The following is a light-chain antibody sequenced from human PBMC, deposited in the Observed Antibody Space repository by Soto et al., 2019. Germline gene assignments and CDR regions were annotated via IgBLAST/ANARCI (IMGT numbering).Light chain of an antibody. CDR1: SSNFGAGYD. J-gene: IGLJ3*02. V-gene: IGLV1-40*01. Sequence: QPVLTQPPSMSGAPGQRVTISCTGSSSNFGAGYDVHWYQLLPGTAPKLLIYGNTNRPSGVPDRFSGSKSGTSASLAITGLRAEDEADYYCQSHDSSLNSWVFGGGTKLTVL. CDR2: GNT. CDR3: QSHDSSLNSWV.